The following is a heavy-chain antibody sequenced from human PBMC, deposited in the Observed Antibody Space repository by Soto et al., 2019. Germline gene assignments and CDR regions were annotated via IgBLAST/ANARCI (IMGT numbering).Heavy chain of an antibody. Sequence: XVSLRLSCAASGFTFSSYGMHWVRQAPGKGLEWVSVISYDGSNKYYADSVKGRFTISRDNSKNTLYLQMNSLRAEDTAVYYCAKDPFRIAGIVVVIFGGGMDVWGQGTTVTVSS. CDR2: ISYDGSNK. D-gene: IGHD3-22*01. CDR1: GFTFSSYG. J-gene: IGHJ6*02. V-gene: IGHV3-30*18. CDR3: AKDPFRIAGIVVVIFGGGMDV.